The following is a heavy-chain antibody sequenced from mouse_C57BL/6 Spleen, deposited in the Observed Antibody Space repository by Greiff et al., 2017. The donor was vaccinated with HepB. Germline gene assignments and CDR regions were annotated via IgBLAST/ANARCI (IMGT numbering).Heavy chain of an antibody. CDR1: GYTFTSYG. CDR2: IYPRSGNT. CDR3: ARERTITTVVSHYAMDY. J-gene: IGHJ4*01. V-gene: IGHV1-81*01. Sequence: VQLQESGAELARPGASVKLSCKATGYTFTSYGISWVKQRTGQGLEWIGEIYPRSGNTYYNEKFKGKATLTADKSSSTAYMELRSLTSEDSAVYFCARERTITTVVSHYAMDYWGQGTSVTVSS. D-gene: IGHD1-1*01.